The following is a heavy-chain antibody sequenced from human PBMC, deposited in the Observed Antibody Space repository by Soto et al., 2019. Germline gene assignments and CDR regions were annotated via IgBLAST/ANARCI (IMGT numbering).Heavy chain of an antibody. CDR1: GFKFSNYA. Sequence: RASLSLACAASGFKFSNYAMSWVRQAPGKGLEWVSLISATGGGTYYADSAKGRFTISRDNSHNTLYLQVHSLTAEDTAVYYCAKDRRAGGNSAFYFDFWGQGAQGTVSS. J-gene: IGHJ4*02. CDR2: ISATGGGT. D-gene: IGHD3-16*01. CDR3: AKDRRAGGNSAFYFDF. V-gene: IGHV3-23*01.